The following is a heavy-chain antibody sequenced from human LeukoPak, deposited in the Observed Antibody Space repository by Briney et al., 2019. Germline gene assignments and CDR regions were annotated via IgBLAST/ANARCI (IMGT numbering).Heavy chain of an antibody. J-gene: IGHJ4*02. V-gene: IGHV3-66*01. CDR3: ARDKSSSSWYSR. CDR2: IYSGGST. Sequence: GGSLRLSCAASGFTVSSNYMSWVRQAPGKGLEWVSVIYSGGSTYYADSVKGRFTISRDNSKNTLYLQMNSLRAEDTAVYYCARDKSSSSWYSRWGQGTLVTVSP. D-gene: IGHD6-13*01. CDR1: GFTVSSNY.